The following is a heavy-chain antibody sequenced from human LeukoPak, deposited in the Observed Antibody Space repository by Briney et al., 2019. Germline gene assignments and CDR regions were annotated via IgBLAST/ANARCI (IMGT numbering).Heavy chain of an antibody. CDR3: ARESGYSYGLAGFFDY. V-gene: IGHV3-53*01. J-gene: IGHJ4*02. Sequence: GGSLRLSCAASGFTVSSNYMSWVRQAPGKGLERVSVIYSDGRIHYADSVKGRFTISRDDSKNTLYLQMNSLRAEDTAVYYCARESGYSYGLAGFFDYWGQGTLVTVSS. CDR2: IYSDGRI. CDR1: GFTVSSNY. D-gene: IGHD5-18*01.